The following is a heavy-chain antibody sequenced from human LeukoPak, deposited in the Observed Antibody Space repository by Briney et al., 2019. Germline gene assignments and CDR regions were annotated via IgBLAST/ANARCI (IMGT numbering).Heavy chain of an antibody. CDR2: IYTSGST. Sequence: SETLSLTCTVSGGSISSYYWSWIRQPAGKGLEWIGRIYTSGSTNYNPSLKSRVTMSVDTSKNQFSLKLSSMTAADTAVYYCARASIFGVVEAWFDPWGQGTLVTVSS. CDR3: ARASIFGVVEAWFDP. D-gene: IGHD3-3*01. CDR1: GGSISSYY. V-gene: IGHV4-4*07. J-gene: IGHJ5*02.